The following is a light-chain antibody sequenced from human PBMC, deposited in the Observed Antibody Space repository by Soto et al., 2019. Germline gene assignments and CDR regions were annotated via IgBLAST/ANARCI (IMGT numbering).Light chain of an antibody. J-gene: IGLJ3*02. Sequence: QSALTQPASVSGSPGQSITISCTGTSSDVGNYNYVSWYQQHPGKAPKLMIYEVISRPSGVSNRFSGSKSGNTASLTISGLQTEDEADYYCSSFTTSSTWVFGGGTQLTVL. CDR3: SSFTTSSTWV. V-gene: IGLV2-14*01. CDR2: EVI. CDR1: SSDVGNYNY.